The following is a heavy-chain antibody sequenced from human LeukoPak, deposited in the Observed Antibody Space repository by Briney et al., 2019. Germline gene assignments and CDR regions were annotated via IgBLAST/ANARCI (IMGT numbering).Heavy chain of an antibody. V-gene: IGHV3-7*01. CDR3: AVPTRSRAFDY. J-gene: IGHJ4*02. Sequence: GRSLRLACPASGFTFSNYCMSWDRQDPGKWLAWVANIRQDGGDFNYVDSVKGRFTISRDNARNSLFLQMNNLRVEETAVYSCAVPTRSRAFDYWGQGSLVIVSS. CDR1: GFTFSNYC. CDR2: IRQDGGDF. D-gene: IGHD5-12*01.